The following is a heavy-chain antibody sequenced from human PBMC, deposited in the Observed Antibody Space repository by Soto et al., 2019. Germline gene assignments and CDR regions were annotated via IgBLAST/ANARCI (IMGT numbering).Heavy chain of an antibody. CDR2: ISVSGNNA. D-gene: IGHD3-22*01. V-gene: IGHV3-23*01. CDR1: GVGVSTFA. CDR3: ARDQLRPGILYSLGVLLPEYGL. Sequence: PGCSLGLSCAASGVGVSTFAMTWVRQAPGKGLEWVAAISVSGNNAYYADSVNGRFTISRGNSQNSVFLQMSSLRADDTAVYYCARDQLRPGILYSLGVLLPEYGLWGQGTL. J-gene: IGHJ4*02.